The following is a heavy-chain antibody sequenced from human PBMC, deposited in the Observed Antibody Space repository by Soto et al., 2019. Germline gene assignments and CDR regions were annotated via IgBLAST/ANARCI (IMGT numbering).Heavy chain of an antibody. V-gene: IGHV1-69*13. CDR2: IIPIFGTA. J-gene: IGHJ4*02. D-gene: IGHD2-21*02. CDR1: GGTFSSYA. Sequence: SVKVSCKASGGTFSSYAISWVRQAPGQGLEWMGGIIPIFGTANYAQKFQGRVTITADESTSTAYMELSSLRSEDTAVYYCARTPYCGGDCYYFDYCGQGTLVTVSS. CDR3: ARTPYCGGDCYYFDY.